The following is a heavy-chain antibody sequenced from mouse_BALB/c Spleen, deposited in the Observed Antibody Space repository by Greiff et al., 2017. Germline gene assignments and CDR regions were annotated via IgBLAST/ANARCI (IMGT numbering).Heavy chain of an antibody. V-gene: IGHV1S81*02. D-gene: IGHD3-1*01. CDR1: GYTFTRFW. Sequence: QVQLQQPGAELVKPGASVKLSCKASGYTFTRFWMHWVTQRTGQGLEWIGEINPSNGRTNYNEKFKSKATLTVDKSASTAYMQLRSLTSEDSAVYDGERSQRTGRIRYFDGWGAGTTVTVSS. CDR2: INPSNGRT. CDR3: ERSQRTGRIRYFDG. J-gene: IGHJ1*01.